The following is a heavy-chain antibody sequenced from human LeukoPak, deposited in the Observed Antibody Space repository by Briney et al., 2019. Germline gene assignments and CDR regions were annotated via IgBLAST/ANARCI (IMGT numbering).Heavy chain of an antibody. J-gene: IGHJ4*02. CDR3: AKDSQSHAWSQFDY. D-gene: IGHD2-15*01. Sequence: GGSLRLSCAASGFAFSSYAMSWVRQAPGKGLEWVSTISDTGSSTYHADPVKGRFTISRENSKNTLYLQLNSLRAEDTAVYYCAKDSQSHAWSQFDYRGQGALVTVSS. CDR2: ISDTGSST. V-gene: IGHV3-23*01. CDR1: GFAFSSYA.